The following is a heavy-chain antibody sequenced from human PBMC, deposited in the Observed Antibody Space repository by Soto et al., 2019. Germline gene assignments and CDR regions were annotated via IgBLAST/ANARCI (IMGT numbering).Heavy chain of an antibody. V-gene: IGHV4-39*01. J-gene: IGHJ6*02. D-gene: IGHD5-18*01. Sequence: QLQLQESGPGLVKPSETLSLTCTVSGGSISSSSYYWGWLRQPPGKGLEWIGRMYYSGSTYYNPSLKSLVTIFVDTSKNKSSLKVSSVTAADTAVYYCASLLTQPRWYGMDVWGQGTTVTVSS. CDR2: MYYSGST. CDR3: ASLLTQPRWYGMDV. CDR1: GGSISSSSYY.